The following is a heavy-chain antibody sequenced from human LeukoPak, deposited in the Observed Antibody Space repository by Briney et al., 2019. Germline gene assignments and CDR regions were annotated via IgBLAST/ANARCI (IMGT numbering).Heavy chain of an antibody. CDR1: GGTXSSYA. V-gene: IGHV1-69*13. D-gene: IGHD6-13*01. CDR3: ARDHSSSWGTDYYGMDV. CDR2: IIPIFRTA. J-gene: IGHJ6*02. Sequence: SVKVSCKASGGTXSSYAISGVRQAPGQGLEWMGGIIPIFRTANYAQKFQGRVTITADESTSTAYMELSSLRSEDTAVYYCARDHSSSWGTDYYGMDVWGQGTTVTVSS.